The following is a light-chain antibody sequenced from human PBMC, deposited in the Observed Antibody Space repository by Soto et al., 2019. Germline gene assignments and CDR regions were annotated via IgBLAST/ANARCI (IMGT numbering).Light chain of an antibody. J-gene: IGKJ4*01. CDR3: QQYNSYST. V-gene: IGKV1-5*01. Sequence: IHMTHSPSSLSASVGYRFTITCRASQSIRSWFTWYQQKPGKAPKLLIYAAPSLESGAPSRLSASGSGTDFTLTISSLQPDDSATYYCQQYNSYSTFGGGTKVDI. CDR2: AAP. CDR1: QSIRSW.